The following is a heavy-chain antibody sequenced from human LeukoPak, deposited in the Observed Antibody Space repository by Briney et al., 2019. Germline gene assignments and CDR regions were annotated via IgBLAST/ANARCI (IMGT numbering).Heavy chain of an antibody. D-gene: IGHD3-3*01. Sequence: GESLKISCEASGYSFTSYWIRWVRQMPGKGLEWMGIIYPGDSDTTYSPSFQGQFTISADKSISTAYLQWTSLKASDTAMYYCARGPITIFGPNFDYLGQGTLVTVSS. J-gene: IGHJ4*02. V-gene: IGHV5-51*01. CDR1: GYSFTSYW. CDR2: IYPGDSDT. CDR3: ARGPITIFGPNFDY.